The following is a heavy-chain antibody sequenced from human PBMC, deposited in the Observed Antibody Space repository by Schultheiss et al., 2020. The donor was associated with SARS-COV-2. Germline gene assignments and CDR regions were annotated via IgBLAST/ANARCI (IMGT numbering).Heavy chain of an antibody. D-gene: IGHD1-1*01. CDR3: AHDDTRDFYGLDV. V-gene: IGHV2-70*12. Sequence: SGPTLVKPTQTLTLTCTFSGFSLSSAGMCVSWIRQPPGKALEWLALIDWDDDKHYSTSLKTRLTVSKDPSRNQVVLSMTNMDPVDTATYYCAHDDTRDFYGLDVWGPGTTVTVSS. CDR2: IDWDDDK. J-gene: IGHJ6*02. CDR1: GFSLSSAGMC.